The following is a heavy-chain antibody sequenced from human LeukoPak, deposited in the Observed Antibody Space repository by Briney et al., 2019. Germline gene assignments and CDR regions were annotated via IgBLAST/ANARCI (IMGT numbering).Heavy chain of an antibody. D-gene: IGHD3-22*01. J-gene: IGHJ5*02. V-gene: IGHV1-18*01. CDR1: GYTFTSYG. Sequence: ASVKVSCKASGYTFTSYGISWVRQAPGQGLEWMGWISAYNGNTNYAQKFQGRVTMTTDTSTSTAYMELRSLRSDDTAVFYCARVILFQDYYDSSGYYYWFDPWGQGTLVAVSS. CDR3: ARVILFQDYYDSSGYYYWFDP. CDR2: ISAYNGNT.